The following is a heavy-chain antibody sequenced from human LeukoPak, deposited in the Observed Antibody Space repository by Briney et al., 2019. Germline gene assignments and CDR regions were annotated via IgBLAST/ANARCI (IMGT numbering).Heavy chain of an antibody. CDR2: IKQDGSKK. CDR3: TRVGYIDEGIDY. D-gene: IGHD5-24*01. J-gene: IGHJ4*02. Sequence: GGSLRLSCVASGFPFSSYWMTWVRQAPGKGLEWVANIKQDGSKKSYVDSVEGRFTISRDNAKNSLYLQKNSLRAEDTAIYYCTRVGYIDEGIDYWGQGTLVTVSS. V-gene: IGHV3-7*04. CDR1: GFPFSSYW.